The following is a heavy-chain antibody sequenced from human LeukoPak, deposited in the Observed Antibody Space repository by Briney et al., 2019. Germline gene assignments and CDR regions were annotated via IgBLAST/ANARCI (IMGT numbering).Heavy chain of an antibody. CDR1: GFTFSSYA. D-gene: IGHD3-10*01. J-gene: IGHJ4*02. V-gene: IGHV3-23*01. CDR3: AKDWLIDY. CDR2: ISGSGST. Sequence: GGSLRLSCAASGFTFSSYAMNWVRQAPGKGLEWVSAISGSGSTYYADSVKGRFTISRDSSKNTLYLQMNRLRAEDTAVYVCAKDWLIDYWGQGTLVTVSS.